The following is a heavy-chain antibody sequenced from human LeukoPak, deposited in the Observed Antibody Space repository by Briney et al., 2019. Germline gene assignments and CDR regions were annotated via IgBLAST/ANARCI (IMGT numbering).Heavy chain of an antibody. CDR2: SDYSGST. CDR3: AGSITMVRGEPLNWFDP. J-gene: IGHJ5*02. Sequence: PSETLSLTCAVSGGSISSSNWWSWIRQPAGKGLEWIGSSDYSGSTYYNPSLKSRVTISVDTSKNQFSLKLSSVTAADTAVYYCAGSITMVRGEPLNWFDPWGQGTLVTVSS. V-gene: IGHV4-39*01. D-gene: IGHD3-10*01. CDR1: GGSISSSNW.